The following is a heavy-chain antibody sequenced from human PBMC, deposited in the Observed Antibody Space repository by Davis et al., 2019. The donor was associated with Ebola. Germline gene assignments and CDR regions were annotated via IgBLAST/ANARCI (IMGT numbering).Heavy chain of an antibody. Sequence: GGSLRLSCAASGFIFSSYSMNWVRQAPGKGLEWVSSISSSSSYIYYADSVKGRFTISRDNAKNSLYLQMNSLRAEDTAVYYCARGCIAARPGYYYGMDVWGKGTTVTVSS. CDR1: GFIFSSYS. D-gene: IGHD6-6*01. J-gene: IGHJ6*04. V-gene: IGHV3-21*01. CDR2: ISSSSSYI. CDR3: ARGCIAARPGYYYGMDV.